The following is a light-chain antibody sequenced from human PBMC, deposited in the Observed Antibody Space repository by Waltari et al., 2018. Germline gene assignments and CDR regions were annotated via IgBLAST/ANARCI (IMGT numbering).Light chain of an antibody. CDR2: GKN. CDR3: NSRDSSGNHWV. Sequence: SSELTQDPAVSVALGLTVRITCQVDILRSIDASWYQQKPGQAPVLVIYGKNNRPSGIPDRFSGSSSGNTASLTITGAQAEDEADYYCNSRDSSGNHWVFGGGTKLTVL. CDR1: ILRSID. J-gene: IGLJ3*02. V-gene: IGLV3-19*01.